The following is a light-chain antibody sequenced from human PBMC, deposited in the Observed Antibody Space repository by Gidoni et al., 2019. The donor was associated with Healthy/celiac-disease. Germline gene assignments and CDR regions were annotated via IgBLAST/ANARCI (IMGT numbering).Light chain of an antibody. CDR2: YAS. Sequence: EIVLTQSPATLSLSPWESATLSCRASQSVSSYLAWYQQKPGQAPRLLIYYASNMATGIPARFSGSGSGTDFTLTISSLEPEDFAVYYCQQRSNWPWTFGQGTKVEIK. J-gene: IGKJ1*01. CDR3: QQRSNWPWT. CDR1: QSVSSY. V-gene: IGKV3-11*01.